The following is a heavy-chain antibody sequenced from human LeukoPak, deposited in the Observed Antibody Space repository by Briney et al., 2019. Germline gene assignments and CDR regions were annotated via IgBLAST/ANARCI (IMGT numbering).Heavy chain of an antibody. Sequence: SQTMSLTCTVSGGSISSGSYYWSWIRQPAGKGLEWIGRIYTSGSTHYNPSLKSRVTLSVDTSKNQFSLKLNSVTAADTAIYYCVRGSSSWSWYFNLWGRGTLVTVSS. CDR1: GGSISSGSYY. CDR3: VRGSSSWSWYFNL. CDR2: IYTSGST. V-gene: IGHV4-61*02. D-gene: IGHD6-13*01. J-gene: IGHJ2*01.